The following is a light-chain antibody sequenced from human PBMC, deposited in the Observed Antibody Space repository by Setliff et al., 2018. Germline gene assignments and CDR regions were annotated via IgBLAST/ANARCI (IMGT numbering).Light chain of an antibody. J-gene: IGLJ3*02. CDR2: DVT. CDR3: CSYAGDKSWV. CDR1: SSDVGGYHY. V-gene: IGLV2-23*02. Sequence: QSALTQPASVSGSPGQSITISCTGTSSDVGGYHYVSWYQQYPGEVPKLIIYDVTERPSGVSNRFSGSESGNTASLTISGLQAEDEADYYCCSYAGDKSWVFGGGTKVTVL.